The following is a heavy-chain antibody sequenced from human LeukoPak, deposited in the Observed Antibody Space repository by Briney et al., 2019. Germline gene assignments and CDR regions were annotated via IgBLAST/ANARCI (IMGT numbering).Heavy chain of an antibody. J-gene: IGHJ4*02. V-gene: IGHV4-59*11. Sequence: SETLSLTCTVSVGSISGQYWSWIRQPPGKGLEWIGYVHYTGSANYSPSLKNRVTISVDTSTNQFSLKLSSVTAADTAVYYCARGNILTGYCFDFWGQGALVTASS. CDR1: VGSISGQY. CDR2: VHYTGSA. CDR3: ARGNILTGYCFDF. D-gene: IGHD3-9*01.